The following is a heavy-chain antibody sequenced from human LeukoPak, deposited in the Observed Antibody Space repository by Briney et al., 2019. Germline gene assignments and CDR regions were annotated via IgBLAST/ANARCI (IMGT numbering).Heavy chain of an antibody. D-gene: IGHD3-3*01. CDR1: GGSFSGYY. CDR2: INHSGST. Sequence: PSETLSLTCAVYGGSFSGYYWSWIRQPPGKGLEWIGEINHSGSTNYNPSLKSRVTISIDKSKNQFSLKLNSVTAADTAVYYCSRYDSERNFDPWGQGTLVTVSS. V-gene: IGHV4-34*01. J-gene: IGHJ5*02. CDR3: SRYDSERNFDP.